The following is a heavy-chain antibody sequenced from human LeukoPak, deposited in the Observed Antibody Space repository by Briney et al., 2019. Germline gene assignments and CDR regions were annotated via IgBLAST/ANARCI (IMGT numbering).Heavy chain of an antibody. CDR2: ISSSGNT. V-gene: IGHV3-23*01. J-gene: IGHJ4*02. D-gene: IGHD5-24*01. CDR3: VKGRMSEDGLDF. CDR1: GFTFGRSA. Sequence: PGGSLRLSCVASGFTFGRSAMTWVRQTPGKGLEWFSSISSSGNTYYADSVKGRFTISRDNSKNLVNLQMNSLRAEDTAIYYCVKGRMSEDGLDFWGQGSLVTVSS.